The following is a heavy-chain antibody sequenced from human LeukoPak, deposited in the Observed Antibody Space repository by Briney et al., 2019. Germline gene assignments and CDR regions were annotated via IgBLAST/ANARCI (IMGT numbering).Heavy chain of an antibody. CDR2: ISWNSGSI. D-gene: IGHD2-2*02. Sequence: SLRLSCAASGFTFSSYAMHWVRQAPGKGLEWVSGISWNSGSIGYADSVKGRFTISRDNAKNSLYLQMNSLRAEDTALYYCAKDVYRYCSSTSCYTGAFDIWGQGTMVTVSS. CDR3: AKDVYRYCSSTSCYTGAFDI. J-gene: IGHJ3*02. CDR1: GFTFSSYA. V-gene: IGHV3-9*01.